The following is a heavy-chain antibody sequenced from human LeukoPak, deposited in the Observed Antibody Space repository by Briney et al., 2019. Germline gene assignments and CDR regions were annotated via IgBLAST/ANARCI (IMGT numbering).Heavy chain of an antibody. V-gene: IGHV1-2*02. CDR1: GYTFTGYY. J-gene: IGHJ4*02. Sequence: ASVKVSCKASGYTFTGYYMHWVRQAPGQGLEWMGWINPNSGGTNYAQKFQGRVTMTRDTSISTAYMELSRLRSDDTAVYYCARDKSTTVTDFDHWGQGTLVTVSS. CDR3: ARDKSTTVTDFDH. CDR2: INPNSGGT. D-gene: IGHD2/OR15-2a*01.